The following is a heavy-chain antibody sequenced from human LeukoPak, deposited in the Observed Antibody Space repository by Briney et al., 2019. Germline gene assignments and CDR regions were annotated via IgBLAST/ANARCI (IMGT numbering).Heavy chain of an antibody. V-gene: IGHV3-53*01. CDR2: IYSGGST. Sequence: GGSLRLSCAASGFTFDDYAMHWVRQAPGKGLEWVSVIYSGGSTYYADSVKGRFTISRDNSKNTLYLQMNSLRAEDTAVYYCARDGAFDIWGQGTMVTVSS. CDR1: GFTFDDYA. J-gene: IGHJ3*02. CDR3: ARDGAFDI.